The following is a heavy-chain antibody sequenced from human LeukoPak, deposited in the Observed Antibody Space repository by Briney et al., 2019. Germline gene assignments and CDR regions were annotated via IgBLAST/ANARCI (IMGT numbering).Heavy chain of an antibody. J-gene: IGHJ4*02. Sequence: GGSLRLSCAASGFTVISNCMSWVRQAPGKGLEWVSVIFNGGSTYYADSVKGRFTISTDNSKNMLYLQMNDLRSEDTAVYYCARGLFASGSYYNFFDFWAQGTLVTVSS. D-gene: IGHD3-10*01. V-gene: IGHV3-66*01. CDR2: IFNGGST. CDR3: ARGLFASGSYYNFFDF. CDR1: GFTVISNC.